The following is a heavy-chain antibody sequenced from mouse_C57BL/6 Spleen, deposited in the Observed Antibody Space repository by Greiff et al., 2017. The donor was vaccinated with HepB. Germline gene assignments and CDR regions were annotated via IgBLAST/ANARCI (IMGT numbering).Heavy chain of an antibody. CDR2: IHPSDSDT. J-gene: IGHJ3*01. D-gene: IGHD1-1*01. CDR3: AILDYYGSSYGFAY. CDR1: GYTFTSYW. Sequence: QVQLKQPGAELVKPGASVKVSCKASGYTFTSYWMHWVKQRPGQGLEWIGRIHPSDSDTNYNQKFKGKATLTVDKSSSTAYMQLSSLTSEDSAVYYCAILDYYGSSYGFAYWGQGTLVTVSA. V-gene: IGHV1-74*01.